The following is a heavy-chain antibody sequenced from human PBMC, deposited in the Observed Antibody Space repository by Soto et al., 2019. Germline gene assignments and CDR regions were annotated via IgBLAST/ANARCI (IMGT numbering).Heavy chain of an antibody. D-gene: IGHD6-19*01. CDR1: GGSISSTTYF. V-gene: IGHV4-39*01. J-gene: IGHJ5*02. CDR3: ARWGIAVNWFDP. Sequence: SDTLCLTCTVSGGSISSTTYFGGWIRQPPGKGLEWIGSIYYSGSTYYNPSLKSRVTVSVDTSKNQFSLNLSSVTAADTAVYYCARWGIAVNWFDPWGQGTLVTVS. CDR2: IYYSGST.